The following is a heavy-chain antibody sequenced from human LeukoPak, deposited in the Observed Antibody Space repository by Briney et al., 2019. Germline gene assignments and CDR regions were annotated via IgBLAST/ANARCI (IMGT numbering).Heavy chain of an antibody. D-gene: IGHD3-22*01. CDR1: GGSISSINYY. V-gene: IGHV4-39*07. CDR3: ARDIQTYYYDSSGYFKGALFDY. CDR2: GYHIGSP. J-gene: IGHJ4*02. Sequence: PSETLSLTCSVSGGSISSINYYWGWIRQSPGKGLEWIGSGYHIGSPYYNPSLKSRVTISVDTSKNQFSLKLSSVTAADTAVYYCARDIQTYYYDSSGYFKGALFDYWGQGTLVTVSS.